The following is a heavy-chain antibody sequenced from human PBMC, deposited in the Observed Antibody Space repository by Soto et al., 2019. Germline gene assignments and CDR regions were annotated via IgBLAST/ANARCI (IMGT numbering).Heavy chain of an antibody. V-gene: IGHV3-30-3*01. J-gene: IGHJ4*02. CDR1: GFNFSTHA. D-gene: IGHD1-20*01. CDR2: VSFDGSNK. Sequence: QVQLVESGGGVVQPGRSLRLSCAASGFNFSTHAMHWVRQAPGKGLECVAIVSFDGSNKYYADSVKGRFTISRDNSKNTLYLQMSGLTPEDTAVYYCARDQTGITTTGGGRIDHWGQGTLVTVSS. CDR3: ARDQTGITTTGGGRIDH.